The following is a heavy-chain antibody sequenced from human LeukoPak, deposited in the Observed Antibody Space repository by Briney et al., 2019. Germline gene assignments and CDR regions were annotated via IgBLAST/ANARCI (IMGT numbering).Heavy chain of an antibody. Sequence: ASVKVSCKASGYTFTGYYMHWVRQAPGQGLEWMGWINPNSGGTNYAQKFQGRVTMTRDTSISTAYMELSRLRSDDTAVYYCARDKYVAAPSGLDYWGQGTLVTVSS. CDR2: INPNSGGT. CDR1: GYTFTGYY. D-gene: IGHD6-6*01. CDR3: ARDKYVAAPSGLDY. J-gene: IGHJ4*02. V-gene: IGHV1-2*02.